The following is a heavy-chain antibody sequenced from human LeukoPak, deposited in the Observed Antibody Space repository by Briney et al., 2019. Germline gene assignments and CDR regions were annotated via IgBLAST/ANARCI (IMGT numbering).Heavy chain of an antibody. J-gene: IGHJ5*02. CDR1: GFTFDDYG. V-gene: IGHV3-20*04. CDR3: ARDIRGYSYGPGNWFDP. CDR2: INWNGGST. D-gene: IGHD5-18*01. Sequence: PGGSLRLSCAASGFTFDDYGMSWVRQAPGKGLEWVSGINWNGGSTGYADSVKGRFTISRDNAKNSLYLQMNSLRAEDTALYYCARDIRGYSYGPGNWFDPWGQGTLVTVSS.